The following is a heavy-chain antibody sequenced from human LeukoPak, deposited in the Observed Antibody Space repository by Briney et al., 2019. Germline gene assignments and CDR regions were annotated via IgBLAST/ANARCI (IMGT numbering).Heavy chain of an antibody. D-gene: IGHD5-18*01. CDR2: ISSSGSTI. CDR3: ARHLSGITGYTYGRGIDY. J-gene: IGHJ4*02. V-gene: IGHV3-48*03. CDR1: GFTFSSYE. Sequence: GGSLRLSCAASGFTFSSYEMNWVRQAPGKGLEWVSYISSSGSTIYYADSVKGRFTISRDNAKNSLYLQVNSLRAEDTAVYYCARHLSGITGYTYGRGIDYWGQGTLLTVSS.